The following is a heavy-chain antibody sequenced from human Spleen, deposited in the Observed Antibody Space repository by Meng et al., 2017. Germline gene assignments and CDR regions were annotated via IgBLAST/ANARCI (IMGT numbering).Heavy chain of an antibody. CDR2: INPNSGGT. Sequence: QVQLVQSGAEVKKPGASVKVSCKASGYTFTGYDINWVRQASGQGLEWLGRINPNSGGTNYAQKFQGRVTMTRDTSISTAYMELSRLRSDDTAVYYCARVSGDYYFDYWGQGTLVTVSS. V-gene: IGHV1-2*06. J-gene: IGHJ4*02. CDR1: GYTFTGYD. CDR3: ARVSGDYYFDY. D-gene: IGHD3-10*02.